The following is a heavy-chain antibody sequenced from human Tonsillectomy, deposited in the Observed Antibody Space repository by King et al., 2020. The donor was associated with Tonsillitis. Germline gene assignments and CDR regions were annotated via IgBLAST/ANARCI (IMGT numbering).Heavy chain of an antibody. Sequence: VQLVESGGVAVQPGGSLRLSCAASGFTFDDYAMHWVRQAPGKGLEWVSLISWDGDNTYYADSVKGRFTISRDNSKNSLYLQMNSLRAEDTALYYCAKDMKGAAGYLDSGGQGTQVTVSS. CDR1: GFTFDDYA. J-gene: IGHJ4*02. CDR3: AKDMKGAAGYLDS. D-gene: IGHD6-13*01. CDR2: ISWDGDNT. V-gene: IGHV3-43D*03.